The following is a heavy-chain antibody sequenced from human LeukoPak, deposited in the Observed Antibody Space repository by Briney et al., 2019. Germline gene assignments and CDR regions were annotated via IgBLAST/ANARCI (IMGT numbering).Heavy chain of an antibody. CDR1: GFTFSSYN. Sequence: GGSLRLSCAASGFTFSSYNMNWVRQAPGKGREWVSSISSTRSNIYYTDSVKGRFTISRDNAKNSLYLQMNSLRAEDTAVYYCARVTGSYAEIDYWGQGTLVTVSS. CDR2: ISSTRSNI. V-gene: IGHV3-21*01. J-gene: IGHJ4*02. CDR3: ARVTGSYAEIDY. D-gene: IGHD2-2*01.